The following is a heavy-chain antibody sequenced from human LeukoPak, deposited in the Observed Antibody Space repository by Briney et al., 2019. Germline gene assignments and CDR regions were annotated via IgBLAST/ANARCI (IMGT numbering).Heavy chain of an antibody. V-gene: IGHV1-18*01. D-gene: IGHD4-11*01. CDR1: GYTFTSYG. CDR3: ATTLNDYHAFDI. J-gene: IGHJ3*02. Sequence: VASVKVSCKASGYTFTSYGISWVRQAPGQGLEWMGWISAYNGNTNYAQKFQGRVAMTRDMSTSTVYMELSSLRSEDTAVYYCATTLNDYHAFDIWGQGTMVTVSS. CDR2: ISAYNGNT.